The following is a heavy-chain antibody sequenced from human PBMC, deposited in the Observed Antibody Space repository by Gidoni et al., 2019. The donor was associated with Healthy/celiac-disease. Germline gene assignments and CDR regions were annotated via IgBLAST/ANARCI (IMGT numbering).Heavy chain of an antibody. CDR3: ARDRGTGTTGYNWFDP. V-gene: IGHV4-4*07. J-gene: IGHJ5*02. D-gene: IGHD1-7*01. Sequence: QVQLQESGPGLVKPSETLSLTCTVSGGSISSYYWSWIRQPAGKGLEWIGRIYTSGSTNYNPSLKSRVTMSVDTSKNQFSLKLSSVTAADTAVYYCARDRGTGTTGYNWFDPWGQGTLVTVSS. CDR1: GGSISSYY. CDR2: IYTSGST.